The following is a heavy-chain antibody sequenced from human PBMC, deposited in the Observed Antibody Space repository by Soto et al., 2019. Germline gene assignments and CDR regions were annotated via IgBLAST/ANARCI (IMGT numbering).Heavy chain of an antibody. CDR3: ARDRGGDSSPWRAREYLDH. Sequence: PGGSLRLSCEASGFMFSSYEMNWVRQSPGKGLEWVSYISSSGDIIYYADSVKGRFTISRDDAKNSMYLQMNSLRAEDTAIYYCARDRGGDSSPWRAREYLDHWGQGTMVTVSS. D-gene: IGHD3-22*01. CDR2: ISSSGDII. V-gene: IGHV3-48*03. CDR1: GFMFSSYE. J-gene: IGHJ4*02.